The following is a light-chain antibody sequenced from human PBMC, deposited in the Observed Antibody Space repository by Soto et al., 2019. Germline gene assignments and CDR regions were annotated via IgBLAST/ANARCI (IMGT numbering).Light chain of an antibody. V-gene: IGLV1-40*01. CDR1: SSNIGTGYD. Sequence: QSVLTQPPSVSGAPGQRVTISCTGSSSNIGTGYDVHWYQQLPGTAPKLLIYGNNHRPSGVPDRFSGSKSGTSASLAITGLQAEDEADYYCQSYDSTLSSSEVVFGGGTKLTVL. CDR3: QSYDSTLSSSEVV. J-gene: IGLJ2*01. CDR2: GNN.